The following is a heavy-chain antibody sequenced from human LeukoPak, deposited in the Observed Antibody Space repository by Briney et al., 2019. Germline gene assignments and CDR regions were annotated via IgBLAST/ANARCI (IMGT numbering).Heavy chain of an antibody. Sequence: GGSLRLSCAASGFTFSSYAMSWVRQAPGKGLEWVSVISGGGSSTYYADSVKGRFTISRDNSKNTLYLQMNSLRAEDTAVYYCARDQTEKGAFDIWGQGTMVTVSS. CDR2: ISGGGSST. CDR3: ARDQTEKGAFDI. V-gene: IGHV3-23*01. CDR1: GFTFSSYA. J-gene: IGHJ3*02.